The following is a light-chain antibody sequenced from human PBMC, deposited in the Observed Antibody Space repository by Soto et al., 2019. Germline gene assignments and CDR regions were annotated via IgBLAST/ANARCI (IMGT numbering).Light chain of an antibody. Sequence: DVVMTQSPLSLTVTLGQPASISCRSSQSLVFSDGNAYLNWFHQRPGQSPRRLIYRASNRDSGVPDRVSGSGSGTDFTLQISRVEAEDVGVYYCMQGRHWPPWTFGQGTKVEIK. J-gene: IGKJ1*01. CDR2: RAS. CDR3: MQGRHWPPWT. CDR1: QSLVFSDGNAY. V-gene: IGKV2-30*01.